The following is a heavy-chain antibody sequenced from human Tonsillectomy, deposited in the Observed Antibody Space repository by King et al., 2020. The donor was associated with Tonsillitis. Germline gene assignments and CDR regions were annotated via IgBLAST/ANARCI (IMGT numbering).Heavy chain of an antibody. V-gene: IGHV3-43*02. CDR2: ITGDGGIT. CDR3: AKDIGGGYIWWTYRYNFDS. Sequence: VQLVESGGGVVQPGGSLRLSCAASGFTFGDYAMHWVRQAPGKGLEWVSLITGDGGITYYADSVKGRFTISRDNSKNSLYLQMNSLRTEDTALYYCAKDIGGGYIWWTYRYNFDSWGQGTLVTVSS. J-gene: IGHJ4*02. D-gene: IGHD3-16*02. CDR1: GFTFGDYA.